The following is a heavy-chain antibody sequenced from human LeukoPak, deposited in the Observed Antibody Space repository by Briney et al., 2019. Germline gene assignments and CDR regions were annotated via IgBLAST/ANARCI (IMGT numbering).Heavy chain of an antibody. CDR3: AKSPGSVTIFGVVMGY. CDR1: GFIVSSNY. V-gene: IGHV3-53*01. Sequence: GGSLRLSCAASGFIVSSNYMSWVRQAPGKGLEWVSVIYSGDSTYYADSVKGRFTISRDNSKNTLYLQMNSLRAEDTAVYYCAKSPGSVTIFGVVMGYWGQGTLVTVSS. CDR2: IYSGDST. J-gene: IGHJ4*02. D-gene: IGHD3-3*01.